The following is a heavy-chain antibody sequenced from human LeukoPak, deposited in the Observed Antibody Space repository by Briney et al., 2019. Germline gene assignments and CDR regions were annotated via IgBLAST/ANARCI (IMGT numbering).Heavy chain of an antibody. V-gene: IGHV1-2*02. D-gene: IGHD5-24*01. Sequence: ASVKVSCKASGYTFTGYYMHWVRQAPGQGLEWMGWINPNSGGTNYAQKFQGRVTMTRDTSISTAYVELSRLRSDDTAVYYCARDRKMATTRAYYFDYWGQGTLVTVSS. J-gene: IGHJ4*02. CDR1: GYTFTGYY. CDR2: INPNSGGT. CDR3: ARDRKMATTRAYYFDY.